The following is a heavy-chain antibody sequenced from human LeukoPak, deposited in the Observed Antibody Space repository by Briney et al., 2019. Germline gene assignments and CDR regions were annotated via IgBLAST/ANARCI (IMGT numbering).Heavy chain of an antibody. J-gene: IGHJ3*02. D-gene: IGHD4-23*01. CDR3: AKLRWSSSGAFDI. Sequence: GGSLRLSCAASGFTFSSYAMSWVRQAPGKGLEWVSAISGSGCSTYYADSVKGRFTISRDNSKNTLYLQMNSLRAEDTAVYYCAKLRWSSSGAFDIWGQGTMVTVSS. V-gene: IGHV3-23*01. CDR1: GFTFSSYA. CDR2: ISGSGCST.